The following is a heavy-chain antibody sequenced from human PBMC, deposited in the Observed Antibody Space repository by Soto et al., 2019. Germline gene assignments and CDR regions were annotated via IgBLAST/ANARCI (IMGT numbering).Heavy chain of an antibody. CDR1: GGSVSSGSYY. D-gene: IGHD3-22*01. CDR3: ARGPHYGSSGYYLSPLDC. J-gene: IGHJ4*02. V-gene: IGHV4-61*01. CDR2: IYYSGST. Sequence: QVQLQESGPGLVKPSETLSLTCTVSGGSVSSGSYYWSWIRQPPGKGLEWIGYIYYSGSTNYNPTLKSRVTISVDKSKNQFSLKLSSVTAADTAVYYCARGPHYGSSGYYLSPLDCWGQGTLVTVSS.